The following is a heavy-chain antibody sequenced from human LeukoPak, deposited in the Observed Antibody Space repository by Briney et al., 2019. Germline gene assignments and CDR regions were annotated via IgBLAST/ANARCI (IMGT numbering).Heavy chain of an antibody. CDR3: ARAPKEDTAMVNWFEP. CDR1: GGSISSGDYY. D-gene: IGHD5-18*01. J-gene: IGHJ5*02. CDR2: IYYSGST. Sequence: SETLSLTCTVSGGSISSGDYYWSWIRHPPGKGLEWIGYIYYSGSTYYNPSPKSRVTISVDTSKNKFSLKLSSVTAAPCTSVYRARAPKEDTAMVNWFEPWGQGTLVTVSS. V-gene: IGHV4-30-4*08.